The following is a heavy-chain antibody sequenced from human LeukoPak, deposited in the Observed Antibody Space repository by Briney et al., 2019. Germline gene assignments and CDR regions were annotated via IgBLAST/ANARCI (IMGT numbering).Heavy chain of an antibody. V-gene: IGHV4-34*01. CDR2: TTHSGSS. D-gene: IGHD1-26*01. J-gene: IGHJ4*02. CDR1: GGSFRGYY. Sequence: SETLSLTCGVAGGSFRGYYWTWIRQAPGKGLEWGGETTHSGSSNYNPSLKSRVNISVDMAKNQFSLTLSSVTAADTGEYYCARMWPGRIGGSLGSSDYWGQGTLVTVSS. CDR3: ARMWPGRIGGSLGSSDY.